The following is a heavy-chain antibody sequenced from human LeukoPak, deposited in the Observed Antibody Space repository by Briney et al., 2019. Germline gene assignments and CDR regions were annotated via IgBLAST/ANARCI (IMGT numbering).Heavy chain of an antibody. V-gene: IGHV4-59*08. D-gene: IGHD5-12*01. CDR2: IYYSGRT. J-gene: IGHJ2*01. Sequence: SETLSLTCTVSGGSVRNYYWSWIRQSPGKGLEWIAYIYYSGRTNYNPSLKSRVTISADTAENQFSLKLSSVTAADTALYFCARQASWLPYFDLWGRGTLVSVSS. CDR3: ARQASWLPYFDL. CDR1: GGSVRNYY.